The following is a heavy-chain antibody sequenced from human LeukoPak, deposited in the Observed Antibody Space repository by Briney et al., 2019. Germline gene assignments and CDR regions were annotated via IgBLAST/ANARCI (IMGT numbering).Heavy chain of an antibody. CDR1: GVSISSSEW. Sequence: SGTLSLTCAVSGVSISSSEWWIWVRQPPGQGLEWIGYIYYSGSTNYNPSLKSRVTISVDTSKNQFSLKLSSVTAADTAVYYCTRDVYCGGDCSYFDSWGQGTLVSVSS. CDR3: TRDVYCGGDCSYFDS. CDR2: IYYSGST. V-gene: IGHV4-4*02. D-gene: IGHD2-21*02. J-gene: IGHJ4*02.